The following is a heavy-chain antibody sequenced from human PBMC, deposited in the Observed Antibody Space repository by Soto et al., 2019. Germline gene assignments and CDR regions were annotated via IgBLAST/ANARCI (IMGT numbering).Heavy chain of an antibody. CDR1: GYTFTNFG. V-gene: IGHV1-18*01. J-gene: IGHJ4*02. CDR2: ISVYNGNT. D-gene: IGHD3-3*01. CDR3: ARGKGDYWSGYSPFDS. Sequence: QVQLVQSAAEVKKPGASVTVSCKVSGYTFTNFGVTWVRQAPGQGLECMGWISVYNGNTFYADNFQGRVSMTTDTSTSTAFMEMWGLRYDDTAIYYCARGKGDYWSGYSPFDSWGQGTQVIVSS.